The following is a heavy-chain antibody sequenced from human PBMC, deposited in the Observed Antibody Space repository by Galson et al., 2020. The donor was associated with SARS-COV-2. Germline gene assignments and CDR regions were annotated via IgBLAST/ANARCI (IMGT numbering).Heavy chain of an antibody. D-gene: IGHD4-17*01. V-gene: IGHV1-8*01. Sequence: ASVKVSCKASGYTFTSYDINWVRQATGQGLEWMGWMNAYRGETGYVEKFQGRVTMTSNTSIDTAYMELSSLTSEDTAIYYCARGDYGDGMRFDPWGQGTQVTVSS. CDR1: GYTFTSYD. CDR2: MNAYRGET. J-gene: IGHJ5*02. CDR3: ARGDYGDGMRFDP.